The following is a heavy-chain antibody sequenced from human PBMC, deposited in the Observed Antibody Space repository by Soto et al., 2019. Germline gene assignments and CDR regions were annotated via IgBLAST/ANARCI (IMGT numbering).Heavy chain of an antibody. V-gene: IGHV3-33*01. CDR2: IWYDGSNK. CDR1: AFNFSIYG. D-gene: IGHD2-15*01. CDR3: ARGRWVAGKRAQPGYYSDIDV. Sequence: QVQLVESGGGVVQPGRSLRLSCGASAFNFSIYGMHWVRQGPGKGLEWVAVIWYDGSNKYYADSVKGRFTISRDNSRNTIYLQMDSLRADDTAVYYCARGRWVAGKRAQPGYYSDIDVWVKGTTVTVSS. J-gene: IGHJ6*03.